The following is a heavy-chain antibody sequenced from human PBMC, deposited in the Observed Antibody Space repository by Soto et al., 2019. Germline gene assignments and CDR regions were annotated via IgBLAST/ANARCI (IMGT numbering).Heavy chain of an antibody. V-gene: IGHV3-23*01. Sequence: ESGGGLVQPGGSLRLSCAASGFSFSSYAMSWVRQAPGKGLEWVSGINTSGGSTYYADSVKGRFTTSRDNSRNTLYLQMNSLRAEDTAVYYCAKDWVPMDVWGQGTTVTVSS. J-gene: IGHJ6*02. CDR1: GFSFSSYA. CDR2: INTSGGST. D-gene: IGHD3-10*01. CDR3: AKDWVPMDV.